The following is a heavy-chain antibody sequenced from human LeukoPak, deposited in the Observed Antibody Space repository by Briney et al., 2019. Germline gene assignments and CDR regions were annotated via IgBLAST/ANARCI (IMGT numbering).Heavy chain of an antibody. D-gene: IGHD2-2*01. CDR3: ARNKPRTYCSSTSCLYYFDY. Sequence: PSETLSLTCAVYGGSFSGYYWSWIRQPPGKRLEWIGEINHSGGTNYNPSLKSRVTISVDTSKNQFSLKLSSVTAADTAVYYCARNKPRTYCSSTSCLYYFDYWGQGTLVTVSS. CDR2: INHSGGT. J-gene: IGHJ4*02. V-gene: IGHV4-34*01. CDR1: GGSFSGYY.